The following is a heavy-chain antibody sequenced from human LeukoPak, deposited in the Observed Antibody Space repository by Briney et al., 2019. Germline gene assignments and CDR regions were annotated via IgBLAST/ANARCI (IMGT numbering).Heavy chain of an antibody. Sequence: ASVKVSCKASGYTFTSYDINWVRQATGQGLEWMGWMNPNSGNTGYAQKFQGRVTITRNTSISTAYMELSSPRSEDTAVYYCARGTGLLWFGELNWYFDLWGRGTLVTVSS. CDR3: ARGTGLLWFGELNWYFDL. D-gene: IGHD3-10*01. V-gene: IGHV1-8*03. CDR1: GYTFTSYD. CDR2: MNPNSGNT. J-gene: IGHJ2*01.